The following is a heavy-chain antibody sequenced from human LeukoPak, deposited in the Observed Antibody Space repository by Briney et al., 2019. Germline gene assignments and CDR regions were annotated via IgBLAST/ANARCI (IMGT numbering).Heavy chain of an antibody. CDR3: GIAVAGPYMDV. V-gene: IGHV7-4-1*02. J-gene: IGHJ6*03. CDR2: INTYTGNP. CDR1: GYTFTSYA. Sequence: ASVKVSCKASGYTFTSYAMNWVRQAPGQGLEWMGWINTYTGNPTYAQGFTGRFVLSLDTSVSTAYLQISSLKAEDTAVYYCGIAVAGPYMDVWGKGTTVTVSS. D-gene: IGHD6-19*01.